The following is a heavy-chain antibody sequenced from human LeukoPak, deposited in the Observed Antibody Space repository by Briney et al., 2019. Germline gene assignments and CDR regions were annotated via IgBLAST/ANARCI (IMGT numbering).Heavy chain of an antibody. CDR1: GFTVSSNY. J-gene: IGHJ6*03. D-gene: IGHD3-10*02. V-gene: IGHV3-53*01. CDR3: ARSLRVRGVPDYMDV. Sequence: GGSLRLSCAASGFTVSSNYMTWVRQAPGKGLEWVSVIHMNAITYYADTVKGRFTISRDNSKNMLYLQMNSLRAEDTAVYYCARSLRVRGVPDYMDVWGKGTTVIISS. CDR2: IHMNAIT.